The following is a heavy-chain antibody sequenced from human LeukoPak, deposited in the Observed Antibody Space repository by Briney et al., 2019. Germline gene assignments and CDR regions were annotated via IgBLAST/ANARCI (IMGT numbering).Heavy chain of an antibody. D-gene: IGHD1-1*01. CDR2: ISGSSTYI. CDR3: ASEGTTNGGWTPNY. Sequence: PGGSLRLSCAASGFTFSTYSMNWVRQAPGKGLEWVSSISGSSTYIYYADSVKGRFTISRDNAKNSLYLQMNSLRAEDTAVYYCASEGTTNGGWTPNYWGQGTLVTVSS. CDR1: GFTFSTYS. J-gene: IGHJ4*02. V-gene: IGHV3-21*01.